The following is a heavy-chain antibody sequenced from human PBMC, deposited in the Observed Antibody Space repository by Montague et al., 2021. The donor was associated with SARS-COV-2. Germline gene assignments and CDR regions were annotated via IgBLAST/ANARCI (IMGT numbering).Heavy chain of an antibody. CDR3: ASSYIPNKYYEFY. J-gene: IGHJ4*02. Sequence: SLRLSCAASGFTFSTYPMHWVRQAPGKGLEWDSSIGAGVSSTFYADSVKGRFTVSRDNSKNTLCLQMNSLRAEDTAVYYCASSYIPNKYYEFYWGQGTLVTVSS. D-gene: IGHD2/OR15-2a*01. CDR1: GFTFSTYP. V-gene: IGHV3-23*01. CDR2: IGAGVSST.